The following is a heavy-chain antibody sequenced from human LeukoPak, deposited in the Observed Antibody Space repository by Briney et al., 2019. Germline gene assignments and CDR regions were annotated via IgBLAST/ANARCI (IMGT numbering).Heavy chain of an antibody. CDR3: ARGGAARPDY. Sequence: GGSLRLSCAASGFSFSVSGMNWVRKAPGKGLEWVAYISSSSSNINYADSVRGRFTISRDNARNSLYLHMDSLRVEDMAVYYCARGGAARPDYWGQGTRVTVSS. V-gene: IGHV3-21*01. D-gene: IGHD6-6*01. CDR2: ISSSSSNI. J-gene: IGHJ4*02. CDR1: GFSFSVSG.